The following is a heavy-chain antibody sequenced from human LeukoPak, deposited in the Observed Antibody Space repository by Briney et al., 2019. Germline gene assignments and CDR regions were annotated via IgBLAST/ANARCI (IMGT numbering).Heavy chain of an antibody. CDR3: ARHGYYDSSGGFDY. V-gene: IGHV4-34*01. CDR1: GGSFSGYY. J-gene: IGHJ4*02. Sequence: SETLSLTCAVYGGSFSGYYWSWIRQPPGKGLEWIGEINHSGSTNYNPSLKSRVIISGDTSKNQFSLKLNSVTAADTAVYYCARHGYYDSSGGFDYWGREPRSPSPQ. D-gene: IGHD3-22*01. CDR2: INHSGST.